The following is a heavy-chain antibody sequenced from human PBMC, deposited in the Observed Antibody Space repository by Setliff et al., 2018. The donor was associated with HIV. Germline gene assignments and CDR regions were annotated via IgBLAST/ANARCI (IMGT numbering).Heavy chain of an antibody. CDR1: GGSTTSGGYY. V-gene: IGHV4-31*03. J-gene: IGHJ4*02. Sequence: TLSLTCSVSGGSTTSGGYYWSWIRQHPGKGLEYIGYIYYSGSTYYNPSLKSRVTMSIDTSTQQFFLNVTSVTAADTAVYYCAGFSYNFWVYRFDHWGQGALVTGLL. CDR3: AGFSYNFWVYRFDH. D-gene: IGHD3-3*01. CDR2: IYYSGST.